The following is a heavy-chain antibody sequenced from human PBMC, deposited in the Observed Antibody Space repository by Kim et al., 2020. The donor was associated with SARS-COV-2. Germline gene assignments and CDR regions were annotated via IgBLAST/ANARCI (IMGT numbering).Heavy chain of an antibody. CDR3: ARDILRPSIVVVPAATSIDY. D-gene: IGHD2-2*01. V-gene: IGHV3-33*01. CDR2: IWYDGSNK. CDR1: GFTFSSYG. J-gene: IGHJ4*02. Sequence: GGSLRLSCAASGFTFSSYGMHWVRQAPGKGLEWVAVIWYDGSNKYYADSVKGRFTISRDNSKNTLYLQMNSLRAEDTAVYYCARDILRPSIVVVPAATSIDYWGQGTLVTVSS.